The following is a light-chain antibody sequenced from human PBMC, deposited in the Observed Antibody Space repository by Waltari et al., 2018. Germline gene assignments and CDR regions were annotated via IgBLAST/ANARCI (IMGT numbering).Light chain of an antibody. CDR3: LQYYTFPIT. CDR2: TAT. V-gene: IGKV1-17*01. CDR1: QGISSS. Sequence: DIQMTQSPSSLSASVGDTVTITCRASQGISSSLNWYQQKPGRAPKLLIYTATTLHTGVPSRFSGSGSGTEFTLTISSLQPEDFATYYSLQYYTFPITFGPGTALDIK. J-gene: IGKJ3*01.